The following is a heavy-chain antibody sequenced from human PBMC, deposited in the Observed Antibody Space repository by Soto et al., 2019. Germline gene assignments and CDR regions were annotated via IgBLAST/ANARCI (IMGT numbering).Heavy chain of an antibody. V-gene: IGHV4-34*01. CDR2: INHSGST. CDR1: GGSFSGYY. D-gene: IGHD5-12*01. Sequence: PSETLSLTCAVYGGSFSGYYWSWIRQPPGKGLEWIGEINHSGSTNYNPSLKSRVTISVDTSKNQFSLKLSSVTAADTAVYYCARRYSGYDLDYWGQGTLVNVSS. CDR3: ARRYSGYDLDY. J-gene: IGHJ4*02.